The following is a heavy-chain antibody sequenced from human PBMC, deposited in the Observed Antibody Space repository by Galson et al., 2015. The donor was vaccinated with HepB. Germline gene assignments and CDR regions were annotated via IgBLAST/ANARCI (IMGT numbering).Heavy chain of an antibody. D-gene: IGHD2-2*01. CDR1: GYTFTSYG. Sequence: SVKVSCKASGYTFTSYGISWVRQAPGQGLEWMGWISAYNGNTNYAQKLQGRVTMTTDTSTSTAYMELRSLRSDDTAVYYCARGPNIVVANQYYYYGMDVWGQGTTVTVSS. CDR2: ISAYNGNT. J-gene: IGHJ6*02. V-gene: IGHV1-18*01. CDR3: ARGPNIVVANQYYYYGMDV.